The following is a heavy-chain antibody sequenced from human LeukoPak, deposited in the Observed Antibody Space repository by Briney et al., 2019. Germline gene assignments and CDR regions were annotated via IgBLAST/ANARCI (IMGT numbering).Heavy chain of an antibody. CDR3: ARVKSYYYDTSDKDAFDI. D-gene: IGHD3-22*01. CDR1: GYTFTSYY. V-gene: IGHV1-46*01. J-gene: IGHJ3*02. CDR2: INPSGGST. Sequence: ASVKVSCKASGYTFTSYYMHWVRQAPGQGLELMGIINPSGGSTSYTQKFQGRVTMTSDTSTSKVYMELSSVRSEDTAVYYCARVKSYYYDTSDKDAFDIWGEATMVTVSS.